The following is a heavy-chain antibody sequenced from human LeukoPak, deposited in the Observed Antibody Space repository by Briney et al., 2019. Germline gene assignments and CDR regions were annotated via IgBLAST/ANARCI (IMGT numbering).Heavy chain of an antibody. CDR3: ARFRNDFWTGYPSDAFDI. D-gene: IGHD3/OR15-3a*01. J-gene: IGHJ3*02. Sequence: GGSLRLSCAASGLTLTSYAMSWVRQAPGKGLEWVSSISGSGRGGIPSYADSVKGRSTISRDNSRNTLYLQLNSLRVEDTALYYCARFRNDFWTGYPSDAFDIWGQGTMVTVSS. CDR2: ISGSGRGGIP. CDR1: GLTLTSYA. V-gene: IGHV3-23*01.